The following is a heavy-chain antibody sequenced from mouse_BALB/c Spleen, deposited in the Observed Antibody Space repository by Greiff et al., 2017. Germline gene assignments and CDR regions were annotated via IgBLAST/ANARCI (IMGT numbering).Heavy chain of an antibody. V-gene: IGHV3-2*02. CDR3: AKRGYNYAMDY. CDR2: ISYSGST. J-gene: IGHJ4*01. Sequence: EVKLQESGPGLVKPSQSLSLTCTVTGYSITSDYAWHWIRQFPGNKLEWMGYISYSGSTSYNPSLKSRISITRDTSKNQFFLQLNSVTTEDTATYYCAKRGYNYAMDYWGQGTSVTVSS. D-gene: IGHD2-14*01. CDR1: GYSITSDYA.